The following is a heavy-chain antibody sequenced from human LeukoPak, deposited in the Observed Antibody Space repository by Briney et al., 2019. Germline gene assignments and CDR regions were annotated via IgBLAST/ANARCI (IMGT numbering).Heavy chain of an antibody. J-gene: IGHJ4*02. Sequence: GRSLRLSCAASGFTFSSYAMHWVRQATGKGLEWVAVISYDGSNKYYADSVKGRFTISGDKAKNSLYLQMNSLRVEDTAVYYCARDYKYAFDNWGQGTLVTVSS. CDR1: GFTFSSYA. CDR2: ISYDGSNK. CDR3: ARDYKYAFDN. V-gene: IGHV3-30*04. D-gene: IGHD5-24*01.